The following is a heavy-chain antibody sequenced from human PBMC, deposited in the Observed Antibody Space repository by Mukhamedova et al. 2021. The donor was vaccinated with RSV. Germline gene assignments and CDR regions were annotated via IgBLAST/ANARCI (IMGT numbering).Heavy chain of an antibody. J-gene: IGHJ4*02. Sequence: WGWIRQRPGEGLEWIGYISYSGNTQFNPSLRSRVSMSVDTSKNQFSLNLSSVSAADTAAYYCASRPKTVSRYYAVFDYWGRGALVTV. CDR3: ASRPKTVSRYYAVFDY. D-gene: IGHD3-22*01. V-gene: IGHV4-31*02. CDR2: ISYSGNT.